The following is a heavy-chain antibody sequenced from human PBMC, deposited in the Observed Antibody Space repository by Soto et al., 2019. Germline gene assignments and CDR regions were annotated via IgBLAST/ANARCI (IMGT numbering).Heavy chain of an antibody. J-gene: IGHJ4*02. CDR2: IWYDGSNK. D-gene: IGHD3-16*02. Sequence: GGSLRLSCAASGFTFSSYGMHWVRQAPGKGLEWVAVIWYDGSNKYYADSVKGRFTISRDNSKNTLYLQMNSLRAEDTAVYYCARDSPHYDYIWGSYRALDYWGQGTLVTVSS. V-gene: IGHV3-33*01. CDR1: GFTFSSYG. CDR3: ARDSPHYDYIWGSYRALDY.